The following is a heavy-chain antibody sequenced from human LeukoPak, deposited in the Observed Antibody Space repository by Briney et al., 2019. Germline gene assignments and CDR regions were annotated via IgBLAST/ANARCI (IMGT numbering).Heavy chain of an antibody. V-gene: IGHV3-74*01. CDR1: EFTFSSYW. CDR3: ARESSVGAHKAFDY. J-gene: IGHJ4*02. CDR2: INSDGSST. D-gene: IGHD1-26*01. Sequence: PGGSLRLSCAASEFTFSSYWMHWVRQAPGKGLVWVSRINSDGSSTSYAGSVKGRFTISRDNAKNTLYLQMNSLRAEDTAVYYCARESSVGAHKAFDYWGQGTLVTVSS.